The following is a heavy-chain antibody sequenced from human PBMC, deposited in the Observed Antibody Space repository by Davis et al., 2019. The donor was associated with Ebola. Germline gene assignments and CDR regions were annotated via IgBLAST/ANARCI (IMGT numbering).Heavy chain of an antibody. CDR2: IYHSGST. J-gene: IGHJ3*02. Sequence: SQTLSLTCAVSGGSISRGGYSWRWIRQPPGKGLEWIGYIYHSGSTYYNPSLKSRVTISVDRSKNQFSLKLSSVTAADTAVYYCAREFNDSDAFDIWGQGTMVTVSS. CDR1: GGSISRGGYS. D-gene: IGHD3-16*01. CDR3: AREFNDSDAFDI. V-gene: IGHV4-30-2*01.